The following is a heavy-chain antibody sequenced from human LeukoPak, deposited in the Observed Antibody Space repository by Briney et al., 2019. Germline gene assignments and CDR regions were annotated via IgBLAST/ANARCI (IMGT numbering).Heavy chain of an antibody. V-gene: IGHV3-30*02. D-gene: IGHD5-12*01. J-gene: IGHJ6*03. CDR3: AKCGSGGYVFYYYYYMDV. Sequence: PGGSLRLSCAASGFTFSSYGMHWVRQAPGKGLEWVAFIRYDGSNKYYADSVKGRFTISRDNSKNTLYLQMNSLRAEDTAVYYCAKCGSGGYVFYYYYYMDVWGKGTTVTVSS. CDR2: IRYDGSNK. CDR1: GFTFSSYG.